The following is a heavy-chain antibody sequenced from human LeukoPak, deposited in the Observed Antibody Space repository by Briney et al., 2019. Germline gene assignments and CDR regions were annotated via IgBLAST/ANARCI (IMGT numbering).Heavy chain of an antibody. D-gene: IGHD2/OR15-2a*01. CDR2: FDRDDGTT. CDR3: ATVGRDYLGFDP. V-gene: IGHV1-24*01. J-gene: IGHJ5*02. CDR1: GYSLNKLS. Sequence: ASVKVSCKVSGYSLNKLSMHWVREAPGKGLEWVAGFDRDDGTTMYAQRFQGRVIMTEDTSADTAYMELSSLRSDDTAVYYCATVGRDYLGFDPWGQGTLVTVSS.